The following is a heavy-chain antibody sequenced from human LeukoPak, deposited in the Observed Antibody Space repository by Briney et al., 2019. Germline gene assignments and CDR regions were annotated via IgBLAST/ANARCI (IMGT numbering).Heavy chain of an antibody. V-gene: IGHV3-48*03. CDR3: ARAAGGLEDY. CDR2: ISSSGSTI. J-gene: IGHJ4*02. Sequence: PGGSLRLSXAASGFTFSSYEMNWVRQAPGKGLEWVSYISSSGSTIYYADSVKGRFTISRDNAKNSLYLQMNSLRAEDTAVYYCARAAGGLEDYWGQGTLVTVSS. CDR1: GFTFSSYE. D-gene: IGHD1-26*01.